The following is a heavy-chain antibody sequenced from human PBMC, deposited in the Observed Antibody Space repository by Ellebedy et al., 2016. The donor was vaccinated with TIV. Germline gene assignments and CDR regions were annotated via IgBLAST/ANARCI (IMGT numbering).Heavy chain of an antibody. CDR1: GFTFSSYW. D-gene: IGHD3-16*01. CDR3: ARDYDYVINY. CDR2: IKHDGSEE. J-gene: IGHJ4*02. V-gene: IGHV3-7*01. Sequence: PGGSLRLSCAASGFTFSSYWMSWVRQPPGKGLEWVANIKHDGSEEYYVDSVKGRFTISRDNANKSLYVQMSSLRAEDTAVYYCARDYDYVINYWGQGTLVTVSS.